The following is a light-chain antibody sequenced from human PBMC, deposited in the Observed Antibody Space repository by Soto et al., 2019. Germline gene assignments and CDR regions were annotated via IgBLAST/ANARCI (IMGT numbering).Light chain of an antibody. J-gene: IGKJ2*01. CDR3: QQRSNWPHT. CDR1: QSVSSY. Sequence: EIVLTQSPAILSLSPGARATLSCSASQSVSSYLAWYQQTPGQAPRFLIYDAFNRATGIPARVSGSGSGTDFTLTISSLETEEFGVYDCQQRSNWPHTFGQGTKLEIK. CDR2: DAF. V-gene: IGKV3-11*01.